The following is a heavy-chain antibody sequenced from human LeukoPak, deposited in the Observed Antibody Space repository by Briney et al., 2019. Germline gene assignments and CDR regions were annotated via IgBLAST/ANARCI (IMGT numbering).Heavy chain of an antibody. V-gene: IGHV3-43*02. CDR1: GFTFDDVA. CDR3: AKGNGDFSHFYNGMDV. J-gene: IGHJ6*02. D-gene: IGHD4-17*01. CDR2: ISGDGVAT. Sequence: GGSLRLSCVGSGFTFDDVAMHWVRQAPGRGLEWVSLISGDGVATYYGASLKGRFTISRDNSKNSLYLQMNSLRVEDTALYYCAKGNGDFSHFYNGMDVWGRGTTVTVSS.